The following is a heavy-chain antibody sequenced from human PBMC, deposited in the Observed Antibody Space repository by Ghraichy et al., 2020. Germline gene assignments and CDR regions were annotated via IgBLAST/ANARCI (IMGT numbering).Heavy chain of an antibody. CDR3: AAKVGATQPRS. CDR1: GGSISSYF. J-gene: IGHJ1*01. D-gene: IGHD1-26*01. CDR2: ISYSGDT. Sequence: SETLSLSCNVSGGSISSYFWSWIRQPTGKGLEWIGHISYSGDTNYNPSLKGRVTISLDASKNQFSLKLNSVTTADTAVYYCAAKVGATQPRSWGQGTLVTVSS. V-gene: IGHV4-59*01.